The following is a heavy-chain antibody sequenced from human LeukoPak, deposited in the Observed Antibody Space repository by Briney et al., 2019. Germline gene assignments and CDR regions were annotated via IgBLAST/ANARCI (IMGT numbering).Heavy chain of an antibody. CDR3: ARGVGAIDFDY. CDR1: GFTFSSYG. D-gene: IGHD1-26*01. V-gene: IGHV4-59*08. Sequence: GSLRLSCAASGFTFSSYGMHWVRQAPGKGLEWIGYIYYSGSTNYNPSLKSRVTISVDTSKNQFSLKLSSVTAADTAVYYCARGVGAIDFDYWGQGTLVTVSS. J-gene: IGHJ4*02. CDR2: IYYSGST.